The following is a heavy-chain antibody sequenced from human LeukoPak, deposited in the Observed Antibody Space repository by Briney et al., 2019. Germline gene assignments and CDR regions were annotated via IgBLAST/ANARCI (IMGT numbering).Heavy chain of an antibody. CDR2: IYSDGST. CDR1: GFTVSSNY. Sequence: GGSLRLSCAASGFTVSSNYMSWVRQAPGKGLEWVSVIYSDGSTYYADSVKGRFTISRDNSKNTLYLQMNSLRAEDTAVYYCARVIAARERAWFGELRLYYYSYIDVWGKGTTVTIPS. CDR3: ARVIAARERAWFGELRLYYYSYIDV. D-gene: IGHD3-10*01. J-gene: IGHJ6*03. V-gene: IGHV3-66*01.